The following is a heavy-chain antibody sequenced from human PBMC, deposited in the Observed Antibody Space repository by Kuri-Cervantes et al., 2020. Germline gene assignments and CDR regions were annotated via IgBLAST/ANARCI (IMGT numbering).Heavy chain of an antibody. CDR2: ISAYNGNT. V-gene: IGHV1-18*01. J-gene: IGHJ6*02. CDR1: GGTFSSYA. D-gene: IGHD2-2*01. CDR3: ARIGRTGDIVVVPAATYYYYGMDV. Sequence: ASVKVSCKASGGTFSSYAISWVRQAPGQGLEWMGWISAYNGNTNYAQKLQGRVTMTTDTSTSTAYMELRSLRPDDTAVYYCARIGRTGDIVVVPAATYYYYGMDVWGQGTTVTVSS.